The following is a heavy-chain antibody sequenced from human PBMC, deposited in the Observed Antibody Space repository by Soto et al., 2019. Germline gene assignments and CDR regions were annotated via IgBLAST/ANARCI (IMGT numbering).Heavy chain of an antibody. D-gene: IGHD5-12*01. Sequence: QVQLVESGGGVVQPGRSLRLSCAASGFTFSSYAMHWVRQAPGKGLEWVAVISYDGSNKYYADSVKGRFTSSRDNSKNPLYLQMNSRRAEDTAVYYCSRELDGYNYGAFAYWGQGPLVTVSS. CDR2: ISYDGSNK. J-gene: IGHJ4*02. CDR3: SRELDGYNYGAFAY. CDR1: GFTFSSYA. V-gene: IGHV3-30*14.